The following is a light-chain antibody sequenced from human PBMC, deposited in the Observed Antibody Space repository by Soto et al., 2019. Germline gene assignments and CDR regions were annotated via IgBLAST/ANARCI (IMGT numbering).Light chain of an antibody. V-gene: IGKV1-5*01. CDR3: QQYNSYPLT. Sequence: DVQMTQSPSTLSASVGDRVTITCRASQPINSWLAWFQQKPGKAPQLLIHDASSLESGVPPRFSGTESGTEFSLTISNLQPEDFATYYCQQYNSYPLTFGGGTKVEFK. CDR1: QPINSW. CDR2: DAS. J-gene: IGKJ4*01.